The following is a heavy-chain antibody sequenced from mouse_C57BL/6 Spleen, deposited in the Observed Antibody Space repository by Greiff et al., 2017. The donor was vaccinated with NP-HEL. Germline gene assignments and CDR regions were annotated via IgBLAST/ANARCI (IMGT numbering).Heavy chain of an antibody. CDR2: IDPSDSYT. V-gene: IGHV1-50*01. J-gene: IGHJ2*01. CDR3: ARKGSSYPYYFDY. Sequence: QVHVKQPGAELVKPGASVKLSCKASGYTFTSYWMQWVKQRPGQGLEWIGEIDPSDSYTNYNQKFKGKATLTVDTSSSTAYMQLSSLTSEDSAVYYCARKGSSYPYYFDYWGQGTTLTVSS. CDR1: GYTFTSYW. D-gene: IGHD1-1*01.